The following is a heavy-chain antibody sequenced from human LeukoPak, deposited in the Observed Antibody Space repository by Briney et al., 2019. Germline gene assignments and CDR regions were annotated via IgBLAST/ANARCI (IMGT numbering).Heavy chain of an antibody. J-gene: IGHJ3*02. Sequence: PGGSLRLSCAASGFTFSSYAMNWVRQAPGKGLEWVSAISGSGGNTYYADSVKGRFTISRDNSKNTLYLQMNSLRAEDTAVYYCARLPETPHDAFDIWGQGTMVTVSS. CDR1: GFTFSSYA. CDR3: ARLPETPHDAFDI. V-gene: IGHV3-23*01. D-gene: IGHD4-11*01. CDR2: ISGSGGNT.